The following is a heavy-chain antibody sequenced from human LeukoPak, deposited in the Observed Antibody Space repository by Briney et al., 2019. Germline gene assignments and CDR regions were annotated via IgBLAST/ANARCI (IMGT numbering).Heavy chain of an antibody. CDR3: ARDRNYYDSSGYYFAN. J-gene: IGHJ4*02. Sequence: PSETLSLTCTVSGGSVSSGSSFWSWLRQPPGTGLEWIGYIYHSGNTNYNPSLKSRVTISVDTSKSQLSLKLNSVTAADTAVYYCARDRNYYDSSGYYFANWGQGTLVTVSS. CDR1: GGSVSSGSSF. V-gene: IGHV4-61*01. D-gene: IGHD3-22*01. CDR2: IYHSGNT.